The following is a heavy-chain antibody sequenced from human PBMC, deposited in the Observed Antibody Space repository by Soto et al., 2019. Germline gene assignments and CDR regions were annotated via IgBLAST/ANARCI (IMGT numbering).Heavy chain of an antibody. J-gene: IGHJ5*02. Sequence: PGGSLRLSCAASGFTFSSYWMHWVRQAPGKGLVWVSRINSDGSSTSYADSVKGRFTISRDNAKSTLYLQMNSLRAEDTAVYYCAKDLAAAGTSGSNWFDPWGQGTLVTVSS. CDR2: INSDGSST. D-gene: IGHD6-13*01. V-gene: IGHV3-74*01. CDR1: GFTFSSYW. CDR3: AKDLAAAGTSGSNWFDP.